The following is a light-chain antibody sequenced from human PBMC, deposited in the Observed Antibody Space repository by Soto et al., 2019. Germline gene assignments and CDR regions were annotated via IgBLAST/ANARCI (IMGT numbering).Light chain of an antibody. V-gene: IGKV1D-13*01. CDR2: DAS. J-gene: IGKJ1*01. CDR1: QGTSSP. Sequence: AVHLSQSPSSLSASVGYRFTITCRASQGTSSPLAWYPQMPGKAPDLLICDASSLDSGVPSRLSGSGSGTEFSLTISNLQPDDCPTYYCQQYENYWTFGQGTKVDIK. CDR3: QQYENYWT.